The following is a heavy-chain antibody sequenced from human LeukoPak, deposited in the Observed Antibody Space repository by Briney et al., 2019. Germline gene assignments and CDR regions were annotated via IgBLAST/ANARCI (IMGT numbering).Heavy chain of an antibody. CDR3: ARSRIWFGELYGFDP. D-gene: IGHD3-10*01. CDR1: GDSIRSYY. V-gene: IGHV4-4*07. Sequence: SETLSLTCSVSGDSIRSYYWSWIRQPAGKGLEWIGRIYSVGTTNYNPSLKSRVTMSIDTSKNQFSLRLSSVTAADTAVYYCARSRIWFGELYGFDPWGQGTLVTVSS. CDR2: IYSVGTT. J-gene: IGHJ5*02.